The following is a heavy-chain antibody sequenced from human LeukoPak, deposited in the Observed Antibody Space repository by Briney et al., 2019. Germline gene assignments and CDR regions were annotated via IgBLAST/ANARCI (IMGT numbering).Heavy chain of an antibody. D-gene: IGHD3-16*01. CDR1: GFTFSSYE. CDR2: ISCSDNTI. V-gene: IGHV3-48*03. J-gene: IGHJ4*02. CDR3: ASAYGGLLDY. Sequence: GGSLRLSCAASGFTFSSYEMNWVRQAPGKGLEWVSYISCSDNTIYYADSVKGRFTTSRDNTKNSLYLQMNSLRAEDTAVYYCASAYGGLLDYWGQGTLVTVSS.